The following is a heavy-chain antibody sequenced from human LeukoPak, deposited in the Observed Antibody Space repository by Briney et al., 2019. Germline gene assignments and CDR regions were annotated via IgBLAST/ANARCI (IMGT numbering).Heavy chain of an antibody. J-gene: IGHJ4*02. CDR2: ISGYNGNT. Sequence: ASVKVSCKTSGDTFNSFGISWVRQAPGQGLEWAGWISGYNGNTNYAQKFQDRVTLTTDTSTNTAYMELRSLRSDDTAAYCCVRWAGGITMSAVGVFDYGGEGTLVTVSS. D-gene: IGHD3-3*01. V-gene: IGHV1-18*01. CDR1: GDTFNSFG. CDR3: VRWAGGITMSAVGVFDY.